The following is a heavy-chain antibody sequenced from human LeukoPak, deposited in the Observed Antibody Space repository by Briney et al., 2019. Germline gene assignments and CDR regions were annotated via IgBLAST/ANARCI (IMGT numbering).Heavy chain of an antibody. CDR3: AKDLYGDYQTCSDY. CDR1: GFTFSSYA. D-gene: IGHD4-17*01. Sequence: PGGSLRLSCAASGFTFSSYAMSWVRQAPGKGLEWVSAISGSGGSTYYADSVKGRFTISRDNSKNTLYLQMNSLRAEDTAVYYCAKDLYGDYQTCSDYWGQGTLVTVSS. CDR2: ISGSGGST. J-gene: IGHJ4*02. V-gene: IGHV3-23*01.